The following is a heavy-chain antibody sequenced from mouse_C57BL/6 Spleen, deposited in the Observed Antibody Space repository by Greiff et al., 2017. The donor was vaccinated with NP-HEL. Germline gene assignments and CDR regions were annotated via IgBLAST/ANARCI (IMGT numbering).Heavy chain of an antibody. J-gene: IGHJ3*01. CDR1: GYAFSSYW. D-gene: IGHD1-1*01. CDR3: ARSLLITTVVATPFAY. V-gene: IGHV1-80*01. CDR2: IYPGDGDT. Sequence: QVQLQQSGAELVKPGASVKISCKASGYAFSSYWMNWVKQRPGKGLEWIGQIYPGDGDTNYNGKFKGKATMTADKSSSTAYMQLSSLTSEDSAVYFCARSLLITTVVATPFAYWGQGTLVTVSA.